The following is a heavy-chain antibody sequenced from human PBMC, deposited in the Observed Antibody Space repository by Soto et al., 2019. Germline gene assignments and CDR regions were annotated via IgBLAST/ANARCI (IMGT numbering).Heavy chain of an antibody. CDR3: ARSSWLHYYGMDV. Sequence: PSETLSLTCTVSGGSISSYYWSWIRQPPGKGLEWIGYIYYSGSTNYNPSLKSRVTISVDTSKNQFSLKLSSVTAADTAVYYCARSSWLHYYGMDVWGQGXTVTVSS. D-gene: IGHD3-22*01. V-gene: IGHV4-59*01. CDR2: IYYSGST. J-gene: IGHJ6*02. CDR1: GGSISSYY.